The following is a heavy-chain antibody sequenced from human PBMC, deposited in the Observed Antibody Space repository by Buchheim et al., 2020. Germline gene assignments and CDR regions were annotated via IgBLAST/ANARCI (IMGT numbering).Heavy chain of an antibody. CDR3: ARARLQLWSYYFDY. CDR2: INHSGST. Sequence: QVQLQQWGAGLLKPSETLSLTCAVYGGSFSGYYWSWIRQPPGKGLEWIGEINHSGSTNYNPSLKSRVTISVDTSKNQFSLTLSSVTAADTPVYYCARARLQLWSYYFDYWGQGTL. D-gene: IGHD5-18*01. CDR1: GGSFSGYY. V-gene: IGHV4-34*01. J-gene: IGHJ4*02.